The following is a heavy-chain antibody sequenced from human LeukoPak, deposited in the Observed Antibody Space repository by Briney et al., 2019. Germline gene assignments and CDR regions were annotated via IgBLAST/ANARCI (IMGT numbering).Heavy chain of an antibody. V-gene: IGHV3-48*03. CDR3: ASLYGGMQA. D-gene: IGHD4-17*01. CDR2: ISSSGSTI. CDR1: GFTFSSYE. J-gene: IGHJ4*02. Sequence: GGSLRLSCAASGFTFSSYEMNWVRQAPGKGLEWVSYISSSGSTIYYADSVKGRFTISRDNAKNSLYLQMNSLRSEDTAVYYCASLYGGMQAWGQGTLVTVSS.